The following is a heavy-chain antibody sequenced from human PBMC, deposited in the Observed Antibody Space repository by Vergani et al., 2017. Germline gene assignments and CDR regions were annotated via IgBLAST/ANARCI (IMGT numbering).Heavy chain of an antibody. D-gene: IGHD3-10*01. CDR1: GGSFSGYY. J-gene: IGHJ4*02. CDR2: INHSGST. CDR3: ARGLLYSRSGSPPGGY. Sequence: QVQLQQWGAGLLKPSETLSLTCAVYGGSFSGYYWSWIRQPPGKGLEWIGEINHSGSTNYNPSLKSRVTISVDTSKNQFSLKLSSVTAADTAVYYCARGLLYSRSGSPPGGYWGQGTLVTVSS. V-gene: IGHV4-34*01.